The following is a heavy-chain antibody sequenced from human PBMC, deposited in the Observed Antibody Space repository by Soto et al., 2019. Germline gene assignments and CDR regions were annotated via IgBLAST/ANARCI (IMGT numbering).Heavy chain of an antibody. CDR2: ISGSGGST. V-gene: IGHV3-23*01. J-gene: IGHJ4*02. Sequence: GSLRLSCAASGLTFSSYAMSWVRQAPGKGLEWVSAISGSGGSTYYADSVKGRFTISRDNSKNTLYLQMNSLRAEDTAVYYCAKSYDYVWGSYRYLPMDYWGQGTLVTVSS. D-gene: IGHD3-16*02. CDR3: AKSYDYVWGSYRYLPMDY. CDR1: GLTFSSYA.